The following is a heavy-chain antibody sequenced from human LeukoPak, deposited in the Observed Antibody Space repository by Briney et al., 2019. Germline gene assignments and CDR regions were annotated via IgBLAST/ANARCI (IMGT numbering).Heavy chain of an antibody. CDR1: GYTFTSYY. J-gene: IGHJ6*02. Sequence: GASVKVSCKASGYTFTSYYMHWVRQAPGQGLGWMGIINPSGGSTSYAQKFQGRVTMTRDTSTSTVYMELSSLRSEDTAVYYCARDRFLWLQTTYYYGMDVWGQGTTVTVSS. CDR3: ARDRFLWLQTTYYYGMDV. CDR2: INPSGGST. V-gene: IGHV1-46*01. D-gene: IGHD5-24*01.